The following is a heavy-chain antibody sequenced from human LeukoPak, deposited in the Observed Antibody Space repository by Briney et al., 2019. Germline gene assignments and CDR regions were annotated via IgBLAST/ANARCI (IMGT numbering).Heavy chain of an antibody. CDR1: GFTFSSCG. J-gene: IGHJ4*02. D-gene: IGHD4-17*01. V-gene: IGHV3-33*01. CDR3: ARIYNGDYDPDY. Sequence: PGGSLRLSCAASGFTFSSCGMHWVRQAPGKGLEWVALIWYDGSKKYYADSVKGRFTISRDDSKNTLYLQMNSLRAEDTAVYYCARIYNGDYDPDYWGQGTLVTVSS. CDR2: IWYDGSKK.